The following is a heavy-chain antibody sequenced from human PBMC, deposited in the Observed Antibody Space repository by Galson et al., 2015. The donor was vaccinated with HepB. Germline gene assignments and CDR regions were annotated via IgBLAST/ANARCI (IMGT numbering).Heavy chain of an antibody. CDR3: ARVDPTYCGGDCSLFDY. J-gene: IGHJ4*02. CDR1: GFTFSSYW. D-gene: IGHD2-21*02. Sequence: SLRLSCAASGFTFSSYWMSWVRQAPGKGLEWVANIKQDGSEKYYVDSVKGRFTISRDNAKNSLYLQMNSLRAEDTAVYYCARVDPTYCGGDCSLFDYWGQGTLVTVSS. V-gene: IGHV3-7*03. CDR2: IKQDGSEK.